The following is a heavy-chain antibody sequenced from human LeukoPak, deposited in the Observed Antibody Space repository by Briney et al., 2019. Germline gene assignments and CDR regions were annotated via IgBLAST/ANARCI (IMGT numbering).Heavy chain of an antibody. V-gene: IGHV3-23*01. CDR2: ISGSGSST. CDR3: GGSAAHYYYMDV. D-gene: IGHD2-2*01. J-gene: IGHJ6*03. Sequence: VGSLRLSRAASGFTFSSYAMSWVRPAPGQGLEWVSAISGSGSSTYYADSVKGRFTMSRDNSKNTLYLQINSLRAEDTAVYYCGGSAAHYYYMDVWGKGTTVTVSS. CDR1: GFTFSSYA.